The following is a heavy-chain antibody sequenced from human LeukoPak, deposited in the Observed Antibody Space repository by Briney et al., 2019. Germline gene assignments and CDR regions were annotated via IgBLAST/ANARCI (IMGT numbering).Heavy chain of an antibody. V-gene: IGHV3-7*01. CDR2: IKQYGSEK. CDR1: GFTFSSYW. Sequence: PGGSLRLSCAASGFTFSSYWMSWVRQVPGKGPEWVANIKQYGSEKYYVDSVKGRFTISRDNAKNSLYLQMNSLRAEDTAVYYCASALPADHFDYWGQGTLVTVSS. J-gene: IGHJ4*02. CDR3: ASALPADHFDY.